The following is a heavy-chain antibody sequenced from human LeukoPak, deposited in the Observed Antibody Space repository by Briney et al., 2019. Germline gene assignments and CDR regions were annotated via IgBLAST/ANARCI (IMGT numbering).Heavy chain of an antibody. J-gene: IGHJ4*02. Sequence: SLRLSCAASWFIFKKAWVNWGRPAPREGPGGGGRIKSKNDGGTADYGSPVKGRFTISRDDSKNTLYLQMNSLISDDTAIYYCTPVMVEDRGFWGQGTLVTVSS. CDR1: WFIFKKAW. CDR2: IKSKNDGGTA. V-gene: IGHV3-15*01. D-gene: IGHD2-15*01. CDR3: TPVMVEDRGF.